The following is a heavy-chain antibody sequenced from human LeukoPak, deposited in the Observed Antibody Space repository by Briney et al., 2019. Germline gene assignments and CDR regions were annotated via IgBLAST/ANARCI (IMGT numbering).Heavy chain of an antibody. D-gene: IGHD1-14*01. CDR3: AKDRRDNAAPNGYFDL. CDR1: GFTFSSSA. CDR2: ISNNGGYT. V-gene: IGHV3-23*01. J-gene: IGHJ2*01. Sequence: GGSLRLSCAASGFTFSSSAMSWVRQAPGKGLEWVSAISNNGGYTYYADSVKGRFTISRDNSKNTLYLQMNSLRAEDTAVYYCAKDRRDNAAPNGYFDLWGRGTLVTVSS.